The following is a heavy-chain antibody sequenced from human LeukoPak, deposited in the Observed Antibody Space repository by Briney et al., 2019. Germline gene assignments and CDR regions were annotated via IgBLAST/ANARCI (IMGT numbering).Heavy chain of an antibody. D-gene: IGHD1-1*01. J-gene: IGHJ4*02. CDR3: ATSGGSELFDY. CDR1: GFTVSSNY. Sequence: GGSLRLSCAASGFTVSSNYMSWVRQAPGKGLEWVSVIYSGGSTYYADSVKGRFTISRDNSKNTLYLQMNSPRAEDTAVYYCATSGGSELFDYWGQGTLVTVSS. V-gene: IGHV3-53*01. CDR2: IYSGGST.